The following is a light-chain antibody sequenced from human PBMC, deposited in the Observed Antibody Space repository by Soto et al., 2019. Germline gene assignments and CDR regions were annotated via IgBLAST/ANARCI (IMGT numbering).Light chain of an antibody. CDR2: RNN. CDR1: SSNIGSNY. J-gene: IGLJ3*02. Sequence: QPVLTQPPSASGTPGQRVTISCSGSSSNIGSNYVYWYQQLPGTAPKLLIYRNNQRPSGVPDRFSGSKSGTSASLAISGLRSEDEADYYCAAWDDSLSGWVFGGGPKLTVL. V-gene: IGLV1-47*01. CDR3: AAWDDSLSGWV.